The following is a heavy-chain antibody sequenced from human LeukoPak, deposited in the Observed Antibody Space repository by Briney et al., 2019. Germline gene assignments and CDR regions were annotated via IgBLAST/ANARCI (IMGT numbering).Heavy chain of an antibody. Sequence: EASVTVSCTASGYTFTNYGITWVRQAPGQGLEWMGWISAYHGHTNYAQSLQGRVTMTTDTSTSTAYMELRSLRSDDTAVYYCARAGGWAREDYKADAFHIWGQGTMVTVSS. J-gene: IGHJ3*02. V-gene: IGHV1-18*01. CDR1: GYTFTNYG. D-gene: IGHD6-19*01. CDR3: ARAGGWAREDYKADAFHI. CDR2: ISAYHGHT.